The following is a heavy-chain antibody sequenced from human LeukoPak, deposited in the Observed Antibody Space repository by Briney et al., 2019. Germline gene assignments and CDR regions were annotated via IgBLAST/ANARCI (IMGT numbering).Heavy chain of an antibody. V-gene: IGHV3-23*01. J-gene: IGHJ4*02. CDR1: GFTFRHYA. CDR2: ISGSDVST. CDR3: GKATGTLGN. Sequence: PGGSLRLSCVASGFTFRHYAMSWVRQAPGKGLEWVSSISGSDVSTYYAESVKGRFTISRDNSKNTLYLQMNSLTADDTAIYYCGKATGTLGNWGQGTLVTVSS. D-gene: IGHD1-1*01.